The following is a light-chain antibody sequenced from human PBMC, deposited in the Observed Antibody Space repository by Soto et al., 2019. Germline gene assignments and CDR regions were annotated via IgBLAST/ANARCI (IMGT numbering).Light chain of an antibody. V-gene: IGKV3-20*01. Sequence: EIVLTQSPGTLSLSPGERATLSCRASQSVSSNYLAWYQQKPGQAPRLLIYGASSRATGIPDRFSCSGSGTDFTLNISRLEPADFAVYYCQQYGSSPWTFGQGTKVDIK. CDR3: QQYGSSPWT. CDR1: QSVSSNY. J-gene: IGKJ1*01. CDR2: GAS.